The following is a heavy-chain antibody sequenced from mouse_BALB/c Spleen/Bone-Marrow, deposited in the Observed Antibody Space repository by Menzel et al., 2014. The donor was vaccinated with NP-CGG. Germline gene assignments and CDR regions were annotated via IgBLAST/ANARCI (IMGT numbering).Heavy chain of an antibody. Sequence: EVQGVESGGGLVQPGGSRKLSCAASGFTFSSFGMHWVRRAPEKGLEWVAYISSGSSTIYYADTVKGRFTISRDNPKSTLFLQMTSLRSEDTAMYYCAREATVVAKDYFDYWGQGTTLTVSS. D-gene: IGHD1-1*01. CDR3: AREATVVAKDYFDY. V-gene: IGHV5-17*02. CDR2: ISSGSSTI. J-gene: IGHJ2*01. CDR1: GFTFSSFG.